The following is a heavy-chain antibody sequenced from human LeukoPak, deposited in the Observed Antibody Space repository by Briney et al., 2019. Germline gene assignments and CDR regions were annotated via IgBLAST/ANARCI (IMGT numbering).Heavy chain of an antibody. CDR1: GGSFSGYY. V-gene: IGHV4-34*01. J-gene: IGHJ4*02. CDR3: ARHEDQWERHFFDH. D-gene: IGHD1-26*01. Sequence: SETLSLTCAVYGGSFSGYYWSWIRQPPGKGLEWIGEINHSGSTNFNPSLKSRVTISVDTSKNQFSLKLSSVTAADTAVYYCARHEDQWERHFFDHWGQGTLVTVSS. CDR2: INHSGST.